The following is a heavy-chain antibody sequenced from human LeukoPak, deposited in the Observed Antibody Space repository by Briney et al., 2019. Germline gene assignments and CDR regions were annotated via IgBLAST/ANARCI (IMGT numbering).Heavy chain of an antibody. J-gene: IGHJ3*02. Sequence: ASVTVSCKASGGTFSSYAISWVRQAPGQGLEWMGGIIPIFGTANYAQKFQGRVTITADESTSTAYMELRSLRSDDTAVYYCARDDYGGNSNAFDIWGQGTMVTVSS. CDR3: ARDDYGGNSNAFDI. CDR2: IIPIFGTA. V-gene: IGHV1-69*13. CDR1: GGTFSSYA. D-gene: IGHD4-23*01.